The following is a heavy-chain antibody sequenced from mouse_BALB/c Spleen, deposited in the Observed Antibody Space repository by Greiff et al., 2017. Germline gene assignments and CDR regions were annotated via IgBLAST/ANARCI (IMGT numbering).Heavy chain of an antibody. CDR2: ISSGSSTI. Sequence: EVHLVESGGGLVQPGGSRKLSCAASGFTFSSFGMHWVRQAPEKGLEWVAYISSGSSTIYYADTVKGRFTISRDNPKNTLFLQMTSLRSEDTAMYYCARNDYDGMDYWGQGTSVTVSS. V-gene: IGHV5-17*02. CDR1: GFTFSSFG. CDR3: ARNDYDGMDY. J-gene: IGHJ4*01. D-gene: IGHD2-4*01.